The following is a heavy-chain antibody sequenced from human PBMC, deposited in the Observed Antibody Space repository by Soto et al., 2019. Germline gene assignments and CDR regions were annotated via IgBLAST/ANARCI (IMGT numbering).Heavy chain of an antibody. Sequence: ASVNVSCKASGGTFSSYSISWVRQAPGQGLEWMGGIIPIFGTANYAQKFQGRVTITADKSTSTAYMELSSLRSEDTAVYYCAREGPEGYSSSWYVYWGQGTLVTVSS. D-gene: IGHD6-13*01. CDR1: GGTFSSYS. J-gene: IGHJ4*02. V-gene: IGHV1-69*06. CDR2: IIPIFGTA. CDR3: AREGPEGYSSSWYVY.